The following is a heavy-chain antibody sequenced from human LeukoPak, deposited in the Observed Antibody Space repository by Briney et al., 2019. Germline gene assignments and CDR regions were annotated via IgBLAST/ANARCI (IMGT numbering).Heavy chain of an antibody. D-gene: IGHD2-21*02. CDR3: ARGRRTAVVTDFDY. CDR2: IHYSGSS. J-gene: IGHJ4*02. Sequence: SETLSLTCTVPGGSISSYYRSWIRQPPGKGLEWIGYIHYSGSSRSHPSLNSRVTMSVDTSKSQFSLKLTSVTAADTAVYYCARGRRTAVVTDFDYWGQGTLVTVSS. V-gene: IGHV4-59*01. CDR1: GGSISSYY.